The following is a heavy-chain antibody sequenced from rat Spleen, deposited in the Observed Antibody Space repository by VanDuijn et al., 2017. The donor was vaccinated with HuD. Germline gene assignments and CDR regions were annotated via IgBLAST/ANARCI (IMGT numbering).Heavy chain of an antibody. Sequence: EVQLVESGGGLVQPGRSLKLSCAASGFTFSNYGMAWVRQAPTKGLEWVATISYDGSSTYYRDSVKGRFTISRDNAKSTLYLQMDSLRSEDTATYYCARHSSTGSPYNWFAYWGQGTLVTVSS. D-gene: IGHD5-1*01. CDR3: ARHSSTGSPYNWFAY. J-gene: IGHJ3*01. CDR1: GFTFSNYG. CDR2: ISYDGSST. V-gene: IGHV5-29*01.